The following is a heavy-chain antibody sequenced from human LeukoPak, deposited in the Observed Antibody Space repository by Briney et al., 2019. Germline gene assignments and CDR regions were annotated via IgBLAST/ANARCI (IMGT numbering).Heavy chain of an antibody. CDR3: ATVGALDGFGWGDFGY. J-gene: IGHJ4*02. CDR1: GYSFTGYY. Sequence: ASVKVSCKASGYSFTGYYIHWVRQAPGQGLEWMAWINPNSGDTNFAQKFQGRVTMTSDTSINTAYIQLSSLRSDDTAVYYCATVGALDGFGWGDFGYWGQGTLVTVSS. CDR2: INPNSGDT. V-gene: IGHV1-2*02. D-gene: IGHD3-3*01.